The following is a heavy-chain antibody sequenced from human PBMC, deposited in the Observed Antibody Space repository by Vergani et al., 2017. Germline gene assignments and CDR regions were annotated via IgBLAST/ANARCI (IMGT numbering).Heavy chain of an antibody. J-gene: IGHJ4*02. D-gene: IGHD6-13*01. CDR3: ARDGGIAAAGNDY. CDR2: IKQDGSEK. Sequence: EVQLVESGGGLVQPGGSLRLSCAASGFTFSRYWMSWVRQAPGKGLEWVANIKQDGSEKYYVDSVKGRLTISRDNAKNSLYLQMNSLRAEATAVYYCARDGGIAAAGNDYWGQGTLVTVSS. CDR1: GFTFSRYW. V-gene: IGHV3-7*03.